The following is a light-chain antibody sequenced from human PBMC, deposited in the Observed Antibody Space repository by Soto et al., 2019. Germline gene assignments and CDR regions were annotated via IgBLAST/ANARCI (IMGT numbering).Light chain of an antibody. CDR2: GAS. CDR1: QSVSSSY. CDR3: QQRYSWPPIT. V-gene: IGKV3-20*01. J-gene: IGKJ5*01. Sequence: EIVLTQPPGTLSLSPGERATLSCRASQSVSSSYLAWYQQKPGQAPRLLIYGASSRATGIPDRFSGSGSGTDFTLTISRLEPEDFAVYYCQQRYSWPPITFGQGTRLEIK.